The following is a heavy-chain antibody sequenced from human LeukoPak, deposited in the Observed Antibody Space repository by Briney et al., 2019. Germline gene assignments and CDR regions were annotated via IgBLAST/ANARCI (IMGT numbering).Heavy chain of an antibody. Sequence: ASVKVSCKTSGDTFSSYGISWVRQAPGQGLEWMGRIIPIVGSTNYAEKLQGRVTITADKSTSTVYMELSSLRSEDTAVYYCARHYGGLDDYWGQGTLIIVS. CDR1: GDTFSSYG. J-gene: IGHJ4*02. CDR3: ARHYGGLDDY. CDR2: IIPIVGST. V-gene: IGHV1-69*04. D-gene: IGHD4-23*01.